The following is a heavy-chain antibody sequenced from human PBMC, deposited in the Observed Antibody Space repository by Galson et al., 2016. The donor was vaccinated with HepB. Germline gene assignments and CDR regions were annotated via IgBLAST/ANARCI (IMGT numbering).Heavy chain of an antibody. J-gene: IGHJ4*02. D-gene: IGHD5-24*01. CDR1: GYTLTSNF. V-gene: IGHV1-46*01. CDR2: INPSGGGT. CDR3: ARDAETKMAPCH. Sequence: SVKVSCKASGYTLTSNFIHWVRQAPGQGLEWMGIINPSGGGTTYAQKFQGRVTVSRDRSASTVYMQLSSLRIEDTAVYYCARDAETKMAPCHWGQGTLVTVSS.